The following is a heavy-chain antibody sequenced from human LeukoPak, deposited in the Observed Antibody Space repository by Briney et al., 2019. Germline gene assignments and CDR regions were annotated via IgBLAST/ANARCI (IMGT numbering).Heavy chain of an antibody. D-gene: IGHD3-22*01. CDR2: VNYSGKT. CDR3: ARSSYSSGRYGGLDV. Sequence: SSETLSLTCTVSGDSFTSTDDFWGWIRQPPGKGLEWIGSVNYSGKTYYNPSLKSRVIISVDTSKNQVSLRLSSVTAADTAVYYCARSSYSSGRYGGLDVWGQGTTVTVSS. J-gene: IGHJ6*02. V-gene: IGHV4-39*01. CDR1: GDSFTSTDDF.